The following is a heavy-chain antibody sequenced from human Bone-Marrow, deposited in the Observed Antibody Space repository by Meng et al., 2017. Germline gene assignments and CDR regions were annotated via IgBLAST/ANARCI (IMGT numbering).Heavy chain of an antibody. V-gene: IGHV4-4*02. J-gene: IGHJ4*02. CDR3: ARDSRTYYYDSSGYTFDY. D-gene: IGHD3-22*01. CDR1: GGSISSSNW. CDR2: IYHSGST. Sequence: QVQLQESGPGLVKPSGTLSLTCAVSGGSISSSNWWSWVRQPPGKGLEWIGEIYHSGSTNYNPSLKSRVTMSVDKSKNQFSLKLSSVTAADTAVYYCARDSRTYYYDSSGYTFDYWGQGTLVTVSS.